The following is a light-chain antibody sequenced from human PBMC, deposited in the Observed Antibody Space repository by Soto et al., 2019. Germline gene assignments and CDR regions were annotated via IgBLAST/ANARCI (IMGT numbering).Light chain of an antibody. Sequence: DIVMTQSPDSLAVSLDERATINCKSSQSVLYSSNNKNYLAWYQQKAGQPPKLLIYWASTRESGVPDRFSGSGSGTDFTLTISSLQAEDVAVYYCQQYYSIPYTFGQGTKLEIK. CDR1: QSVLYSSNNKNY. CDR2: WAS. V-gene: IGKV4-1*01. J-gene: IGKJ2*01. CDR3: QQYYSIPYT.